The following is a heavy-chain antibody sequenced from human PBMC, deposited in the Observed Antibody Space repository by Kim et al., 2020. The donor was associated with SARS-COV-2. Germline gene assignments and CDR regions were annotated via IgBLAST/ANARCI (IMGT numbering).Heavy chain of an antibody. Sequence: VDSVKGRFTISRDNAKNSLYLQMNSLRAEDTAVYYCAREFSRLLWFGELTWGQGTLVTVSS. D-gene: IGHD3-10*01. CDR3: AREFSRLLWFGELT. V-gene: IGHV3-7*01. J-gene: IGHJ5*02.